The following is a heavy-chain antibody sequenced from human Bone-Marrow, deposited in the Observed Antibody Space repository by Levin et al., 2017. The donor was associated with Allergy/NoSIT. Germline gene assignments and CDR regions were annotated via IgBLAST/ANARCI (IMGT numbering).Heavy chain of an antibody. D-gene: IGHD3-3*01. V-gene: IGHV1-3*01. CDR1: GYTFTNYA. CDR3: ARGVLRFLEWSTHGY. Sequence: VASVKVSCKASGYTFTNYAMHWVRQAPGQRLEWMGWINAGTGDTKYSQKFQDRVTITRDTSASTAYMEVSSLRSEDTAVYYCARGVLRFLEWSTHGYWGQGTLVTVSS. J-gene: IGHJ4*02. CDR2: INAGTGDT.